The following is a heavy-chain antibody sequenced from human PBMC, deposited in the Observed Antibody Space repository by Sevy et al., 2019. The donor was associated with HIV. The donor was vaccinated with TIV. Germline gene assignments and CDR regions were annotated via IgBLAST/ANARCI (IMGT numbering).Heavy chain of an antibody. V-gene: IGHV1-69*04. CDR1: GGTFSSYA. D-gene: IGHD5-12*01. CDR2: IIPILGIA. Sequence: ASVKVSCKASGGTFSSYAISCVRQAPGQGLEWMGRIIPILGIANYAQKFQGRVTITADKSTSTAYMELSSLRSEDTAVYYCARGVATIAHLFDYWGQGTLVTVSS. J-gene: IGHJ4*02. CDR3: ARGVATIAHLFDY.